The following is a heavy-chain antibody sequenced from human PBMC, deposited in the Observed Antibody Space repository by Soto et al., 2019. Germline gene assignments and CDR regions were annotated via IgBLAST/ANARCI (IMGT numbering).Heavy chain of an antibody. Sequence: PSETLSLTCTVSGGSISSYYWSWIRQPAGKGLEWIGRIYTSGSTSYNPSLTSRVTMSVDTAKNQFSLKLSSVTAADTAVYYYARDGPVYARNWFDAWGQGTPVTVSS. J-gene: IGHJ5*02. CDR1: GGSISSYY. V-gene: IGHV4-4*07. D-gene: IGHD3-16*01. CDR2: IYTSGST. CDR3: ARDGPVYARNWFDA.